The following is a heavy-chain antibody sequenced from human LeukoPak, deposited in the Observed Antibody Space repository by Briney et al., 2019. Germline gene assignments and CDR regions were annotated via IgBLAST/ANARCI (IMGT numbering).Heavy chain of an antibody. J-gene: IGHJ4*02. Sequence: GSLRLSCAASGFTFNTYAMSWVRQAPGKGLEWVSGISGSGGSTYYADSVKGRFIISRDNSKKTLYLQMTSLRAEDTAVYYCAKDFESGDYFDYWGQGTLVTVSS. CDR1: GFTFNTYA. D-gene: IGHD3-10*01. V-gene: IGHV3-23*01. CDR2: ISGSGGST. CDR3: AKDFESGDYFDY.